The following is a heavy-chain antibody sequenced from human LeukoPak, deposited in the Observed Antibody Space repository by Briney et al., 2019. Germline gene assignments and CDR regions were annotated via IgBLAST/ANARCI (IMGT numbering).Heavy chain of an antibody. Sequence: GGSLRLSCAASGFTFSTYNINWVRQAPGKGLEWVSYISSSSSTKYYAGSVKGRFTISRDDAKNSLYLQMNGLRDEDTAVYYCARGRWCCSITTCLNSFDYWGQGTLVTVSS. D-gene: IGHD2-2*01. CDR3: ARGRWCCSITTCLNSFDY. CDR1: GFTFSTYN. J-gene: IGHJ4*02. V-gene: IGHV3-48*02. CDR2: ISSSSSTK.